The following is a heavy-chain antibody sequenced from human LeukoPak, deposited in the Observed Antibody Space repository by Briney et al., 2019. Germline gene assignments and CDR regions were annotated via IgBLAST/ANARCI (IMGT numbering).Heavy chain of an antibody. CDR1: GFTFSSYA. CDR3: ARGGYDSSGYRIEDY. J-gene: IGHJ4*02. V-gene: IGHV3-23*01. Sequence: PGGSLRLSCVVSGFTFSSYAMSWVRQAPGKGLEWVSGISGSGGSTYYADSVKGRFTISRDNTKNTLYLQMNSLRAEDTAVYYCARGGYDSSGYRIEDYWGQGTLVTVSS. D-gene: IGHD3-22*01. CDR2: ISGSGGST.